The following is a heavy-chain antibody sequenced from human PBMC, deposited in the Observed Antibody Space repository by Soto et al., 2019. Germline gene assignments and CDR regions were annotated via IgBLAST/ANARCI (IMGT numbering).Heavy chain of an antibody. Sequence: QVQLVQSGDEVKKPGSSVRVSCKASGGTFSSYPIGWVRQAPGQGLEWMGVIIPIFGTTNYAQRFQCRATISTDESTSTAYMVLSSLRSEDTAVYFWARPRTTATTKGYDYLCQGTLVTVST. D-gene: IGHD1-1*01. J-gene: IGHJ4*02. CDR2: IIPIFGTT. V-gene: IGHV1-69*01. CDR3: ARPRTTATTKGYDY. CDR1: GGTFSSYP.